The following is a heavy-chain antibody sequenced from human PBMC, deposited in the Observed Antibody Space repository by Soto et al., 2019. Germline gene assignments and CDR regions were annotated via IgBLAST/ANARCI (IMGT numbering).Heavy chain of an antibody. Sequence: QLQLEESGPGLVKPSQTLSLTCAVSGGSISNGGYYWSSIRQHQGKGLEWIGSIYFSGSTYYNPSLKSRVTISVATPKNQFSLKLSSVTAADTAVYYCARASHSQQPNNLWGGGYMDVWGKGTTVTVSS. V-gene: IGHV4-31*11. CDR2: IYFSGST. CDR1: GGSISNGGYY. CDR3: ARASHSQQPNNLWGGGYMDV. J-gene: IGHJ6*03. D-gene: IGHD6-13*01.